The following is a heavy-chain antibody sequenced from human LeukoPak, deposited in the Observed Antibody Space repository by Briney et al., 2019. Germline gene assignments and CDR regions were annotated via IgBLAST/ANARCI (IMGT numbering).Heavy chain of an antibody. CDR3: TSGLYYDSWSDLFDY. V-gene: IGHV3-49*04. J-gene: IGHJ4*02. Sequence: GGSLRLSCTASGFTFGDYAMSWVRQAPGKGPEWVGFIRRKANGGTTEYAASVKGRFPISRDDSKGIAYLQMNSLKTEDTAVYYCTSGLYYDSWSDLFDYWGQGTLVTVSS. D-gene: IGHD3-3*01. CDR2: IRRKANGGTT. CDR1: GFTFGDYA.